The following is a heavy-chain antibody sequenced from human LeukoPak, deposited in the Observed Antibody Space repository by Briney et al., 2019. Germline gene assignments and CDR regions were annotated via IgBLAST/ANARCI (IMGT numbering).Heavy chain of an antibody. CDR1: GYTFTGYC. D-gene: IGHD4-17*01. Sequence: GASVKVSCKASGYTFTGYCMHWVRQAPGQGLEWMGWINPNSGGTNYAQKFQGRVTMTRDTSISTAYMELSRLRSDDTAVYYCARVPTVTTGYYYYMDVWGKGTTVTVSS. J-gene: IGHJ6*03. CDR3: ARVPTVTTGYYYYMDV. CDR2: INPNSGGT. V-gene: IGHV1-2*02.